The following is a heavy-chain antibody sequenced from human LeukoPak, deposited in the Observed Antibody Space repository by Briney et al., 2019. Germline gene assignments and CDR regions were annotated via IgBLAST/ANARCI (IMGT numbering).Heavy chain of an antibody. CDR1: GYTFTSYG. V-gene: IGHV1-18*01. CDR2: ISAYNGNT. Sequence: GASVKVSCKASGYTFTSYGISWVRQAPGQGLEWMGWISAYNGNTNYAQELQGRVTMTTDTSTSTAYMELRSLRSDDTAVYYCARGPYCSSTSCYAGFDYWGQGTLVTVSS. CDR3: ARGPYCSSTSCYAGFDY. J-gene: IGHJ4*02. D-gene: IGHD2-2*01.